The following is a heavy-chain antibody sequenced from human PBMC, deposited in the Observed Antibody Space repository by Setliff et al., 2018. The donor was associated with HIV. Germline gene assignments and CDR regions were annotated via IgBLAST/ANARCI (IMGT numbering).Heavy chain of an antibody. V-gene: IGHV4-39*01. CDR1: GGSISSSSYY. J-gene: IGHJ4*02. Sequence: LSLTCTVSGGSISSSSYYWGWIRQPPGKGLEWIGSIYYSGSTFQNPSLKSRVTISLDKSKNQFSLKLNSVTAADTAVYYCASGFYYDSSGYWPFDYWGQGTLVTV. CDR2: IYYSGST. CDR3: ASGFYYDSSGYWPFDY. D-gene: IGHD3-22*01.